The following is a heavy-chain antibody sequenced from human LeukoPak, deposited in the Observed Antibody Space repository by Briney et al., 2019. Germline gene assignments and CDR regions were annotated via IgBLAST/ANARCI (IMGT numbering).Heavy chain of an antibody. CDR3: ARSRDYGDYEPLAEAFDI. D-gene: IGHD4-17*01. V-gene: IGHV4-61*02. CDR2: IYTSGST. J-gene: IGHJ3*02. CDR1: GNSISSGDNY. Sequence: PSETLSLTCTVSGNSISSGDNYWSWIRQPAGKGLEWIGRIYTSGSTNYNPSLKSRVTISGDTSKNQLSLKLSSVTAADTAVYYCARSRDYGDYEPLAEAFDIWGQGTMVTVSS.